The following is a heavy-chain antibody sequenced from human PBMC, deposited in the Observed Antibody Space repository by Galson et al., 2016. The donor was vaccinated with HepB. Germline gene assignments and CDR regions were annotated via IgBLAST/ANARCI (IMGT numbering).Heavy chain of an antibody. CDR1: GFTFSSYG. J-gene: IGHJ4*02. Sequence: SLRLSCAASGFTFSSYGMHWVRQAPGKGLEWVAVIWYDGSNKYYADPVKGRFTISRDNSKNTLYLQMNSLRAEDTAVYYCARRAGSSWYSDYWGQGTLVTVSS. CDR2: IWYDGSNK. V-gene: IGHV3-33*01. D-gene: IGHD6-13*01. CDR3: ARRAGSSWYSDY.